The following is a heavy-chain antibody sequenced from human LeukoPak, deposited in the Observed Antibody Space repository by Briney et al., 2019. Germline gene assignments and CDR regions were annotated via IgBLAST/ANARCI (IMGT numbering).Heavy chain of an antibody. J-gene: IGHJ4*02. CDR3: AREPLVVVAAANWDFFDN. CDR1: GFTFSSYA. V-gene: IGHV3-23*01. Sequence: GGSLRLSCAASGFTFSSYAMTWVRQAPGKGLEWVSTFSSSGGSTYYADSVKGRFTISRDNANNSLYLQMNSLRDEDTAVYYCAREPLVVVAAANWDFFDNWGQGALVTVSS. CDR2: FSSSGGST. D-gene: IGHD2-2*01.